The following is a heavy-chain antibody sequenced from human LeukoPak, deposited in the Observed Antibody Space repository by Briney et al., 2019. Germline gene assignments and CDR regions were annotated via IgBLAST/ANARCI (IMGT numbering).Heavy chain of an antibody. CDR1: GYTFTGYY. D-gene: IGHD2-15*01. CDR3: ARAQGFVVVVAATHYYYGMDV. J-gene: IGHJ6*02. Sequence: ASVKVSCKASGYTFTGYYMHWVRQAPGQGLEWMGWINPNIGVTNYAQKFQGRVTMTRDTSISTAYMELSRLRSDDTAVYYCARAQGFVVVVAATHYYYGMDVWGQGTTVTVSS. CDR2: INPNIGVT. V-gene: IGHV1-2*02.